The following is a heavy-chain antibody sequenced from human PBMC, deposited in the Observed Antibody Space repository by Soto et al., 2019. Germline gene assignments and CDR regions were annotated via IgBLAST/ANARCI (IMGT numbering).Heavy chain of an antibody. J-gene: IGHJ5*02. V-gene: IGHV3-23*01. CDR1: GFTFSSFA. Sequence: EVQLLESGGGLVQPGGSLRLSCAASGFTFSSFAMSWVCQAPGKGLEWVSASTGSGDATFYADSVRGRFTISRDNSKNTLYLQMNSLGAEDTALYYCASGLVGYCSSSSCHAYRFDPWGQGTLVTVSS. CDR3: ASGLVGYCSSSSCHAYRFDP. D-gene: IGHD2-2*01. CDR2: STGSGDAT.